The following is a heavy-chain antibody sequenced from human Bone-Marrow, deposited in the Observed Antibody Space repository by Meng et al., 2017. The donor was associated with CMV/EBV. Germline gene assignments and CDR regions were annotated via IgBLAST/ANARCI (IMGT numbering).Heavy chain of an antibody. CDR1: GFTFSSYS. J-gene: IGHJ4*02. CDR2: ISSSSSYI. V-gene: IGHV3-21*01. CDR3: ARDNMLALGFDY. Sequence: GESLKISCAASGFTFSSYSMNWVRQAPGKGLEWVSSISSSSSYIYYADSVKGRFTISRDNAKNSLYLQMNSLRAEDTAVYYCARDNMLALGFDYWGQGTLATVSS. D-gene: IGHD3-10*02.